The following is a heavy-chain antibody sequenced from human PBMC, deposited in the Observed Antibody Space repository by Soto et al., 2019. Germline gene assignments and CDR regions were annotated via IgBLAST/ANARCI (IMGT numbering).Heavy chain of an antibody. V-gene: IGHV1-69*05. CDR1: GGTFSSYA. CDR2: ISPNFGTA. CDR3: ARENGDYPLDY. D-gene: IGHD4-17*01. Sequence: GASVKVSCKASGGTFSSYAISWVRQAPGQGLEWMGGISPNFGTANYAQKFQGRVTITTDTSTSTAYMELRSLRSDDTAVYYCARENGDYPLDYWGQGTLVTVSS. J-gene: IGHJ4*02.